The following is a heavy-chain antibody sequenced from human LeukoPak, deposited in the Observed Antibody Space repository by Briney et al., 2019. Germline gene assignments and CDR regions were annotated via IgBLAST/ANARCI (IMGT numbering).Heavy chain of an antibody. CDR2: IYSGATT. Sequence: ETLSLTCAVSGGSISSDDYFWSWIRQPPGKGLEWVSVIYSGATTYYADSVKGRFAISRDNSKNTLYLQMNSLRAEDTAVYYCAKAQRPTRFLEWYPLDYWGQGTLVTVSS. J-gene: IGHJ4*02. CDR3: AKAQRPTRFLEWYPLDY. D-gene: IGHD3-3*01. V-gene: IGHV3-53*01. CDR1: GGSISSDDYF.